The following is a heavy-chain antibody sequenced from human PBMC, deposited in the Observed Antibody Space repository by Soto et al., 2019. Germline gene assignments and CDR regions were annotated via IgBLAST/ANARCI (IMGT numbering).Heavy chain of an antibody. CDR1: GGSISTSSCY. J-gene: IGHJ5*02. D-gene: IGHD1-1*01. CDR2: IYYTGST. Sequence: NPSETLSLTCTVSGGSISTSSCYWVWIRQAPGKGLEWIGSIYYTGSTYYNSSLKSRITISLDTPRNQFSLNLNSVTAADTAVYFCARRETSNSYLYPWGQGTLVTVSS. V-gene: IGHV4-39*01. CDR3: ARRETSNSYLYP.